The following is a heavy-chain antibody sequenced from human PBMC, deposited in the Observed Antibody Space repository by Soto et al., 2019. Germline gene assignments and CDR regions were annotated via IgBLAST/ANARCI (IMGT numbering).Heavy chain of an antibody. V-gene: IGHV3-30*18. CDR2: ISYDGSNK. CDR3: AKEWAAAGDYYGMDV. CDR1: GFTFSSYG. Sequence: GGSLRLSCAASGFTFSSYGMHWVRQAPGKGLEWVAVISYDGSNKYYADSLKGRFTIPRDNSKNTLYLQMNSLRAEATAVYYCAKEWAAAGDYYGMDVWGQGTTVTVSS. D-gene: IGHD6-13*01. J-gene: IGHJ6*02.